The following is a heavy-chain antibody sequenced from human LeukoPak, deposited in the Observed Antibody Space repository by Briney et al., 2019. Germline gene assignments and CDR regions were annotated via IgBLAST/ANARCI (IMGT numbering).Heavy chain of an antibody. CDR1: GFTFSSYA. J-gene: IGHJ4*02. V-gene: IGHV3-30*04. CDR3: ARVVEGGDSGYDEGRFDY. D-gene: IGHD5-12*01. CDR2: ISYDGSNK. Sequence: HSGGSLRLSCAASGFTFSSYAMHWVRQAPGKGLEWVALISYDGSNKYHADSVKGRFTISRDNSKNTLYLQMNSLRAEDTAVYYCARVVEGGDSGYDEGRFDYWGQGTLVTVSS.